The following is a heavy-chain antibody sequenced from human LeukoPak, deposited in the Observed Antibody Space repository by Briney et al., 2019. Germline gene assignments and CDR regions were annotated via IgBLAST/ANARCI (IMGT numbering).Heavy chain of an antibody. D-gene: IGHD6-13*01. CDR3: ATDRDSSSWYVYFDY. CDR1: GYTLTELS. V-gene: IGHV1-24*01. CDR2: FDPEDGET. J-gene: IGHJ4*02. Sequence: EASVKVSCKVSGYTLTELSMHWVRQAPGKGLEWMGGFDPEDGETIYAQKFQGRVTMTEDTSTDTAYMELSSLRSEDTAVYYCATDRDSSSWYVYFDYWGQGTLVTVSS.